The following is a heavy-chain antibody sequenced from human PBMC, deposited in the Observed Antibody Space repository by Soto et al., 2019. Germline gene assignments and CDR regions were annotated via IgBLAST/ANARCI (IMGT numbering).Heavy chain of an antibody. V-gene: IGHV1-8*01. D-gene: IGHD2-2*01. CDR2: INPDSDNT. CDR3: ARGRRYCTTTSCYPPALFPYGMDV. CDR1: GYTFTNYD. J-gene: IGHJ6*02. Sequence: ASVKVSCKTSGYTFTNYDINWVRQAAGQGLEWMGWINPDSDNTGYAQKFQGRVAMTRDTSISTAYMELNSLRSEDTAVYYCARGRRYCTTTSCYPPALFPYGMDVWGQGTTVTVSS.